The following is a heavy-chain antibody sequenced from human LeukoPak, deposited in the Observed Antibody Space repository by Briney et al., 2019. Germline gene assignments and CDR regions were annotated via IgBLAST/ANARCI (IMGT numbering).Heavy chain of an antibody. D-gene: IGHD5-24*01. CDR1: GFTFSSYA. Sequence: GGSLRLSCAASGFTFSSYAMHWVRQAPGKGLEWVAVISYDGSNKYYADSVKGRFTISRDNSKNTLYLQMNSLKVEDTAIYYCAKRIRDGYNSPIDYWGQGVLVTVSS. J-gene: IGHJ4*02. V-gene: IGHV3-30-3*02. CDR3: AKRIRDGYNSPIDY. CDR2: ISYDGSNK.